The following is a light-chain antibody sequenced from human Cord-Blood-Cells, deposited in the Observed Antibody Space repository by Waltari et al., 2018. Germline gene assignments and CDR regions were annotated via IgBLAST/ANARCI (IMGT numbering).Light chain of an antibody. J-gene: IGLJ3*02. CDR2: GNS. Sequence: QSVLTPPPSVSGAPGPRVTISCTGSSTNIGAGYAVHWYQQLPGTAPKLLIYGNSNRPSGVPDRFSGSKSGTSASRAITGLQAEDEADYYCQSYDSSHWVFGGGTKLTVL. V-gene: IGLV1-40*01. CDR3: QSYDSSHWV. CDR1: STNIGAGYA.